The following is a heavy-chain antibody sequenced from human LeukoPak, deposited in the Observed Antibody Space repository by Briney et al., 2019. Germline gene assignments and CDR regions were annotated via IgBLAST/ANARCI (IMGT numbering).Heavy chain of an antibody. CDR2: ISSSSSTI. D-gene: IGHD6-19*01. V-gene: IGHV3-48*02. Sequence: GGSLRLSCAASGFTFSSYSMNRVRQAPGKGLEWVSYISSSSSTIYYADSVKGRFTISRDNAKNSLYLQMNSLRDEDTAVYYCARSEGSGWGLLAYYYYYMDVWGKGTTVTVSS. CDR1: GFTFSSYS. CDR3: ARSEGSGWGLLAYYYYYMDV. J-gene: IGHJ6*03.